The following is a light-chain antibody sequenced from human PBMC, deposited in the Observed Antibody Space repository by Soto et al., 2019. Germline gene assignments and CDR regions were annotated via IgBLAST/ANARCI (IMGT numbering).Light chain of an antibody. CDR3: RQFYTVQLS. CDR2: TTS. V-gene: IGKV1-39*01. CDR1: QYITTY. Sequence: DIQMTQSPSSLYASVGDRITITCRASQYITTYVNWYQQKPGKAPKVLIYTTSTLQSGVPSRFSVSGSGIEFTLTISSLHPEDFATYYCRQFYTVQLSFGGGTKV. J-gene: IGKJ4*01.